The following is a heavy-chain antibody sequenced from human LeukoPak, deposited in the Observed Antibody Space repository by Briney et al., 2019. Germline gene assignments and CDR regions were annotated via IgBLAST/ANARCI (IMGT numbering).Heavy chain of an antibody. CDR3: ASRTTAAFGRDY. D-gene: IGHD6-13*01. CDR1: GFTVSSDY. V-gene: IGHV3-7*05. Sequence: PGGSLRLSCAASGFTVSSDYMSWVRRAPGKGLEWVANIKQDGSEKYYVDSVKGRFTISRDNAKNSLYLQMNSLRAEDTAVYYCASRTTAAFGRDYWGQGTLVTVSS. J-gene: IGHJ4*02. CDR2: IKQDGSEK.